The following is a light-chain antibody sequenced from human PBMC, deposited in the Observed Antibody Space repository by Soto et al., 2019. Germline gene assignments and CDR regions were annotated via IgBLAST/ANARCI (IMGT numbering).Light chain of an antibody. CDR1: QGISSS. CDR2: AAF. V-gene: IGKV1-9*01. Sequence: DIQMTQSPATLSASVGDRVTITCRASQGISSSLAWYQQKPGKAPNLLIYAAFTLHSGVPSRFSGSGSGTDFTLTISSLQPEDFATYYCQQLNSYPITFGQGTRLEIK. CDR3: QQLNSYPIT. J-gene: IGKJ5*01.